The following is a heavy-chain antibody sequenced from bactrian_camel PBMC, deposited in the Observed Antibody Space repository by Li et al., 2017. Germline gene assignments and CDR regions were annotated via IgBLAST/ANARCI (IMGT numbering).Heavy chain of an antibody. J-gene: IGHJ6*01. CDR1: GHSRGSNC. Sequence: VQLVESGGGSVQTGGSLRLSCKVSGHSRGSNCVGWYRLPPGRAPAEREGIAAIRRDGGETWYAASVKGRFTVSEDNAKNTLYLQMNSLKPEDTAMYYCAARGPYCYTKLSVRDFTYWGQGTQVTVS. CDR3: AARGPYCYTKLSVRDFTY. D-gene: IGHD2*01. V-gene: IGHV3S32*01. CDR2: IRRDGGET.